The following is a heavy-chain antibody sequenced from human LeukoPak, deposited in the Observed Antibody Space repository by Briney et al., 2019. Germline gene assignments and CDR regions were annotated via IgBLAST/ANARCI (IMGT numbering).Heavy chain of an antibody. V-gene: IGHV3-30*01. Sequence: GGSLRLSCAASGFTFSSYAMHWVRQAPGKGLEWVAVISYDGSNKYYADSVKGRFTFSRDNSKNTLYLQMNSLRAEDTAVYYCARDQYSGYDSDYYYYYYMDVWGKGTTVTVSS. CDR3: ARDQYSGYDSDYYYYYYMDV. J-gene: IGHJ6*03. D-gene: IGHD5-12*01. CDR1: GFTFSSYA. CDR2: ISYDGSNK.